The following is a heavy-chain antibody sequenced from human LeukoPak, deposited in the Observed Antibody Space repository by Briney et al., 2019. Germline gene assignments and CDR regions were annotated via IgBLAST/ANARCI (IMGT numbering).Heavy chain of an antibody. CDR2: IGGSGGST. Sequence: GGSLRLSCAASGFTFSSYAMSWVRQAPGKGLEWVSAIGGSGGSTYYADSVKGRFTISRDNSKNTLYLQMNSLRAEDTAVYYCAKDLFFSPVDTAMVTDYWGQGTLVTVSS. J-gene: IGHJ4*02. D-gene: IGHD5-18*01. CDR3: AKDLFFSPVDTAMVTDY. CDR1: GFTFSSYA. V-gene: IGHV3-23*01.